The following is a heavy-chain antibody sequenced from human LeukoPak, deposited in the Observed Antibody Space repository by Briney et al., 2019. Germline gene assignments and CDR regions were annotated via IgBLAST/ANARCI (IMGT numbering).Heavy chain of an antibody. D-gene: IGHD1-26*01. Sequence: GASVKVSCKASGYTFTSYDLSWVRQAPGQGLEWMGWISAYSGNTNYAQKLQGRVTMTTDTSTTTAYMELRSLRSDDTAVYYCARLEGSGSREAYFDYWGQGTLVTVPS. V-gene: IGHV1-18*01. J-gene: IGHJ4*02. CDR3: ARLEGSGSREAYFDY. CDR1: GYTFTSYD. CDR2: ISAYSGNT.